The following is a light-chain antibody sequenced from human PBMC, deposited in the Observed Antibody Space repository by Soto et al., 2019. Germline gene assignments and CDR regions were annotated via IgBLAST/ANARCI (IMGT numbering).Light chain of an antibody. J-gene: IGKJ1*01. Sequence: DIQTSQTPPTLSASLEDRITITCRASQSISSWLAWYQQKPGKAPKLLIYKASNLESGVPSRFSGSGSQTDFTLTISSLQPDDFATYYCQQYNSYSWKFGQGTKVDIK. CDR2: KAS. CDR1: QSISSW. CDR3: QQYNSYSWK. V-gene: IGKV1-5*03.